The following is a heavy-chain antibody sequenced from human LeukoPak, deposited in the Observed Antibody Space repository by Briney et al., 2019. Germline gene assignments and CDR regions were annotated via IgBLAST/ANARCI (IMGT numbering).Heavy chain of an antibody. CDR3: ARQDRISGAFDI. CDR2: IYYSGST. CDR1: GXSISSYY. J-gene: IGHJ3*02. D-gene: IGHD3-10*01. V-gene: IGHV4-59*01. Sequence: SETLSLTCTVSGXSISSYYWSWIRQPPGKGQEWIGYIYYSGSTKYNPSLKSRVTISGDTSKNQFSLKLNSVTAADTAVYYCARQDRISGAFDIWGQGTMVTVSS.